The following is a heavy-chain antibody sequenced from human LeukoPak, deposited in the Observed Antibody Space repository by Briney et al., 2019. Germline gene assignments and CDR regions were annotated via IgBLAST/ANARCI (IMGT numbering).Heavy chain of an antibody. J-gene: IGHJ5*02. CDR2: IKEDGSQK. CDR3: ARAGQNNWFDP. CDR1: GFTFSSYW. V-gene: IGHV3-7*03. Sequence: GGSLRLSCAASGFTFSSYWMSWVRQAPGKGLEWVANIKEDGSQKYYVDSVKGRFTISRDNAKNSLYLQMNSLRAEDTAVYHCARAGQNNWFDPWGQGTLVTVSS.